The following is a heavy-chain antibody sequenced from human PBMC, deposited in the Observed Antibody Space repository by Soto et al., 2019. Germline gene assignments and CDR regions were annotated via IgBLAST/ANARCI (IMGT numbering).Heavy chain of an antibody. J-gene: IGHJ5*02. CDR3: ARAPLRKRFGELLPTNWFDP. CDR1: GGSFSGYY. CDR2: INHSGST. V-gene: IGHV4-34*01. Sequence: SETLSLTCAVYGGSFSGYYWSWIRQPPGKGLEWIGEINHSGSTNYNPSLKSRVTISVDTSKNQFSLKLSSVTAADTAVYYCARAPLRKRFGELLPTNWFDPWGQGTLVTVSS. D-gene: IGHD3-10*01.